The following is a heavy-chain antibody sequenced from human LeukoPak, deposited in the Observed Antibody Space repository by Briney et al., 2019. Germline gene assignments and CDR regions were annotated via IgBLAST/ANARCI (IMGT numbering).Heavy chain of an antibody. CDR3: ATWRCSGGSCYSLPYYYGMDV. Sequence: ASVKVSCKVSGYTLTELSMHWVRQAPGKGLEWMGGFDPEDGETNYAQKFQGRVTMTEDTSTDTAYMELSSLRSEDTAVYYCATWRCSGGSCYSLPYYYGMDVWGQGTTVTVSS. CDR2: FDPEDGET. D-gene: IGHD2-15*01. CDR1: GYTLTELS. V-gene: IGHV1-24*01. J-gene: IGHJ6*02.